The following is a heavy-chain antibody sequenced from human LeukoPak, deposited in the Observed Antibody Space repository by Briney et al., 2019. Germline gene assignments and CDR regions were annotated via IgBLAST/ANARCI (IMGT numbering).Heavy chain of an antibody. V-gene: IGHV4-61*01. CDR2: MHYSGST. CDR1: GGSVTSGRYY. Sequence: KPSETLSLTCTVSGGSVTSGRYYWSWIRQPPGKGLEWIGYMHYSGSTNYNPSLKTRVTISIDTSKNQFSLKLSSVTAADTAVYYCARGHPLSSYDFWSGYYRPQLGWFDPWGQGTLVTVSS. J-gene: IGHJ5*02. D-gene: IGHD3-3*01. CDR3: ARGHPLSSYDFWSGYYRPQLGWFDP.